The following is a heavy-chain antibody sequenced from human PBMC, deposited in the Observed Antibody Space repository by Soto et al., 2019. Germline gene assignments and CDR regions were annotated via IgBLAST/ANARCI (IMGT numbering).Heavy chain of an antibody. CDR1: GFTFSSYG. J-gene: IGHJ6*03. CDR2: IWYDGSNK. V-gene: IGHV3-33*01. D-gene: IGHD4-4*01. CDR3: ARDAVPVTIYYYYYMDV. Sequence: QVQLVESGGGVVQPGRSLRLSCAASGFTFSSYGMHWVRQAPGKGLEWVAVIWYDGSNKYYADSVKGRFTISRDNSKNTLYLQMNSLRAEDTAVYYCARDAVPVTIYYYYYMDVWGKGTTVTVSS.